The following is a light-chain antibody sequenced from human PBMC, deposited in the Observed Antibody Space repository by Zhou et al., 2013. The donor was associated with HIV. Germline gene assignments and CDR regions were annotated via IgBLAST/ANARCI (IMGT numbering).Light chain of an antibody. CDR2: LGS. V-gene: IGKV2-28*01. Sequence: DIVMTQSPLSLPVTPGEPASISCRSSQSLLHSNGYNYLDWYLQKPGQSPQLLIYLGSNRASGVPDRFSGSGSGTDFTLKISRVEAEDVGVYYCMQALQTPYTFGRRGPKLE. J-gene: IGKJ2*01. CDR3: MQALQTPYT. CDR1: QSLLHSNGYNY.